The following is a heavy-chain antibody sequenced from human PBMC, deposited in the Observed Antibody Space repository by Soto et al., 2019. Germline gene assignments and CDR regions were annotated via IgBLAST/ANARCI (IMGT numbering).Heavy chain of an antibody. J-gene: IGHJ4*02. V-gene: IGHV3-30*18. CDR2: ISYDGSNK. Sequence: QVQLVESGGGVVQPGRSLRLSCAASGFTFSSYGMHWVRQAPGKGLEWVAVISYDGSNKYYADSVKGRFTISRDNSKNTLYLQMNSLRAEDTAVYYCAKDYLAMVDYWGQGTLVTVSS. CDR3: AKDYLAMVDY. D-gene: IGHD5-18*01. CDR1: GFTFSSYG.